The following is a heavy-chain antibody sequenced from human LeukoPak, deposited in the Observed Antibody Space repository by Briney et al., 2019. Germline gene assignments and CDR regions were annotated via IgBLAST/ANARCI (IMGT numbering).Heavy chain of an antibody. CDR2: MSSSGSP. CDR3: ARRGPNSGSYSHFDL. D-gene: IGHD1-26*01. CDR1: GASISNYY. Sequence: SETLSLTCTVSGASISNYYWSWIRQPPGKGLEWIGYMSSSGSPNYNPSLKSRVTISVDTSNNQFSLKLISVTAADTAVYYCARRGPNSGSYSHFDLWGRGTLVTVSS. J-gene: IGHJ2*01. V-gene: IGHV4-59*01.